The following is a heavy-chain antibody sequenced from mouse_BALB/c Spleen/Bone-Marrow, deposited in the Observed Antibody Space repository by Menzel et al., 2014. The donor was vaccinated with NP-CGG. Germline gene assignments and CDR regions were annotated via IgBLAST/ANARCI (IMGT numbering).Heavy chain of an antibody. Sequence: EVNVVESGGGLVQPGGSLRLSCATSGFTFTDYFMTWVRQPPGKALEWLGFIRNKANGYTTDYSASVKGRFTISRDNSQSILYLQMNTLRAEDSATYYCASLLTLYAMDYWGQGTSVTVSS. CDR2: IRNKANGYTT. CDR3: ASLLTLYAMDY. V-gene: IGHV7-3*02. CDR1: GFTFTDYF. J-gene: IGHJ4*01. D-gene: IGHD4-1*01.